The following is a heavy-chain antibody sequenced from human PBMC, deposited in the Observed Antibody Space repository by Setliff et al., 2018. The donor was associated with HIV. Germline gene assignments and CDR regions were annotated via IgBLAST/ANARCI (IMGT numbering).Heavy chain of an antibody. CDR3: ARGRDYTGSWFRPFYLDF. D-gene: IGHD3-3*01. CDR1: GGSFSAYH. V-gene: IGHV4-34*01. CDR2: INHSGST. J-gene: IGHJ4*01. Sequence: KSSETLSLTCAVYGGSFSAYHWSWIRQTPGKGLEWLGEINHSGSTAYNLALESRVSMSTDTSKNQFSLKLTSVTAAGTAIYYCARGRDYTGSWFRPFYLDFWGHGNLVTVSS.